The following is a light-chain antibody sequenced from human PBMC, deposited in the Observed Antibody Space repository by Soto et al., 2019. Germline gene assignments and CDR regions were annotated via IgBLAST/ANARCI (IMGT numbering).Light chain of an antibody. Sequence: QSVLTQPRSVSGSPGQSVTISCTGTSSDVGGFNYVSWYQQHPGRAPKLMIYDATKRPSGVPDRFSGSKSGDTASLTISGLQADDEADYYCCSYAGSYTVVFGGGTKLTVL. CDR3: CSYAGSYTVV. V-gene: IGLV2-11*01. CDR1: SSDVGGFNY. CDR2: DAT. J-gene: IGLJ2*01.